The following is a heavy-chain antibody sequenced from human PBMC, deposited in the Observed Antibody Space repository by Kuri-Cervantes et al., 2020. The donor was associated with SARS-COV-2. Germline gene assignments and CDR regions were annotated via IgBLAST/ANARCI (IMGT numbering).Heavy chain of an antibody. Sequence: GGSLRLSCAASGFTFSRFGIHWVRQAPGKGLEWVAVIWHDGSNKYYRDSVKGRFTISRDNSKNTVFLQMNSLRAEDTAVYYCARDIGMATNRGLDYWGQGTLVTVSS. J-gene: IGHJ4*02. CDR1: GFTFSRFG. CDR2: IWHDGSNK. D-gene: IGHD5-24*01. CDR3: ARDIGMATNRGLDY. V-gene: IGHV3-33*01.